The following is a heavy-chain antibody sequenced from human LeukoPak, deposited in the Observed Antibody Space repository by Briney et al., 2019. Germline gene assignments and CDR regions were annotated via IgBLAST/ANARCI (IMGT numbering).Heavy chain of an antibody. D-gene: IGHD6-19*01. CDR1: GFTLSRYP. J-gene: IGHJ4*02. V-gene: IGHV3-23*01. CDR2: ILASGGST. Sequence: GGSLRLFCAASGFTLSRYPMSWVRHAPEKGLEWVSSILASGGSTNYADSVKGRFTISRDNYKNTLFLEMNSLRAEDTAVYYCAKGYSAWFFDYWGQGTLVTVSS. CDR3: AKGYSAWFFDY.